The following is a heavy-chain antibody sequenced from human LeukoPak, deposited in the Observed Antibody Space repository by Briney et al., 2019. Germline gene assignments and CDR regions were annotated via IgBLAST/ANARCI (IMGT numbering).Heavy chain of an antibody. D-gene: IGHD3-22*01. Sequence: GASVKVSCKASGGTFSSYAISWVRQAPGQGLEWMGRIIPIFGIANYAQKFQGRVTITADKSTSTAYMELSSLRSEDTAVYYCASAPTWNCYDSSALDPWGQGTLVTVSS. V-gene: IGHV1-69*04. CDR3: ASAPTWNCYDSSALDP. CDR1: GGTFSSYA. CDR2: IIPIFGIA. J-gene: IGHJ5*02.